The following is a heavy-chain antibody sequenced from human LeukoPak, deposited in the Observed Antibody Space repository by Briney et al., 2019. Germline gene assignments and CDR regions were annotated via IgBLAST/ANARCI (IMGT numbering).Heavy chain of an antibody. Sequence: GASVKVSCKASGYTFTSYYMHWVRQAPGRGLEWMGIINPSGGSTSYAQKLQGRVTMTTDTSTSTAYMELRSLRSDDTAVYYCARDLWAAGTSSDYWGQGTLVTVSS. V-gene: IGHV1-46*01. D-gene: IGHD6-13*01. CDR2: INPSGGST. CDR1: GYTFTSYY. J-gene: IGHJ4*02. CDR3: ARDLWAAGTSSDY.